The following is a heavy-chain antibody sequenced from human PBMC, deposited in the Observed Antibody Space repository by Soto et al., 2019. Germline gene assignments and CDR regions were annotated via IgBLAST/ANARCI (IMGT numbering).Heavy chain of an antibody. CDR3: AKDAGRFLEWFLPFDS. CDR1: GFTFSSYA. Sequence: EVQLLESGGGLVQPGGSLRLSCAASGFTFSSYAMSWVRQAPGKGLEWVSVISGSGGSTHYVDSVKGRFTISRDNSKNTLYLQMNSLRAEDTAVYYCAKDAGRFLEWFLPFDSWGQGSLLTVSS. J-gene: IGHJ4*02. CDR2: ISGSGGST. D-gene: IGHD3-3*01. V-gene: IGHV3-23*01.